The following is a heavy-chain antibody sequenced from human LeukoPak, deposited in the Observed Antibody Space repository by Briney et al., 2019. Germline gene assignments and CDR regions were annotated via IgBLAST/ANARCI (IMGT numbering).Heavy chain of an antibody. Sequence: SETLSLTCAVYGGSFSGYYWSWIRQPPGKGLEWIGEINHSGSTNYNPSLKSRVTISVDTSKNQFSLKLSSVTAADTAVYYCARGMHPIAAAGTGWFDPWGQGTLVTVSS. CDR1: GGSFSGYY. CDR2: INHSGST. V-gene: IGHV4-34*01. J-gene: IGHJ5*02. CDR3: ARGMHPIAAAGTGWFDP. D-gene: IGHD6-13*01.